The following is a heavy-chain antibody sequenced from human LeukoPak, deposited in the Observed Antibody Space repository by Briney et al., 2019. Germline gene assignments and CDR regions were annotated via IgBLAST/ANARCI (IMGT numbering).Heavy chain of an antibody. J-gene: IGHJ3*02. Sequence: ASVTVSFTASGFTFTSSAMQWVRQARGQRLEWIGWIVVGSGNTNYAQKFQERVTITRDMSTSTAYMELSSLRSEDTAVYYCAADTTYSHAFDIWGQGTMVTVSS. CDR3: AADTTYSHAFDI. V-gene: IGHV1-58*02. CDR2: IVVGSGNT. D-gene: IGHD2-15*01. CDR1: GFTFTSSA.